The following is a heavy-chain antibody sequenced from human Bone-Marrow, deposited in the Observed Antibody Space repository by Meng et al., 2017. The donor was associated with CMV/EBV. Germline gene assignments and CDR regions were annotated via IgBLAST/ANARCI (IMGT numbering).Heavy chain of an antibody. J-gene: IGHJ4*02. CDR3: ARVVWGAIAFDY. CDR1: GYTFTGHY. CDR2: IDPKNGAT. V-gene: IGHV1-2*02. Sequence: ASVKVSCKASGYTFTGHYIHWVRQTPGQGLEWMGWIDPKNGATSYAEKFQGRVTMTRDTSISTAYMELSSLRSDDTARYFCARVVWGAIAFDYWGQGTLVTVYS. D-gene: IGHD3-10*01.